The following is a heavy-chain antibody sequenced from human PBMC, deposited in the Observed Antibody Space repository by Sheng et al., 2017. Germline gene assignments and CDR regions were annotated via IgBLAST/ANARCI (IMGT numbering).Heavy chain of an antibody. V-gene: IGHV4-34*01. CDR2: INHSGST. CDR1: GGSFSGYY. CDR3: ARHEALDYGSGRALGY. Sequence: QVQLQQWGAGLLKPSETLSLTCAVYGGSFSGYYWSWIRQPPGKGLEWIGEINHSGSTNYNPSLKSRVTISVDTSKNQFSLKLSSVTAADTAVYYCARHEALDYGSGRALGYWGQGTLVTV. D-gene: IGHD3-10*01. J-gene: IGHJ4*02.